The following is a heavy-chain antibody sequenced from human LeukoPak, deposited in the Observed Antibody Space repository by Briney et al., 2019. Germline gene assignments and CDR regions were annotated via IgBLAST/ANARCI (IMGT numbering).Heavy chain of an antibody. CDR3: ASYRGAFFQH. CDR2: INHSGST. D-gene: IGHD4-23*01. CDR1: GGSFSGYY. V-gene: IGHV4-34*01. J-gene: IGHJ1*01. Sequence: SETLSLTCAVYGGSFSGYYWSWIRQPPGKGLEWIGEINHSGSTNYNPSLKSRVTISVDTSKNQFSLKLSSVTDADTAVYYCASYRGAFFQHWGQGTLVTVSS.